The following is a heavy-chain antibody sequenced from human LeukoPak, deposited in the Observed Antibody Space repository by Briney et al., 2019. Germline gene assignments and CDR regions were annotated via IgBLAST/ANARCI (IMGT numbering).Heavy chain of an antibody. J-gene: IGHJ4*02. D-gene: IGHD6-13*01. CDR2: ISYDGSNK. CDR1: GFTFSSYG. CDR3: AKDFAPKQQPVNFDY. V-gene: IGHV3-30*18. Sequence: GGSLRLSCAASGFTFSSYGMHWVRQAPGKGLEWVAVISYDGSNKYYADSVKGRFTISRDNSKNTLYLQMNSLRAEDTAVYYCAKDFAPKQQPVNFDYWGQGTLVTVSS.